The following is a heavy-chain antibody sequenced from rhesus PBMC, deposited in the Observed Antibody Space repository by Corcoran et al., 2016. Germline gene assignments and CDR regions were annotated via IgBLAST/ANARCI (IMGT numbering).Heavy chain of an antibody. Sequence: QVQLQESGPGLVKPSETLSLTCAVSGDSISGHYCNWIRQPPGKGLEWIGAIGGSSRSTLVNPCRKSRGRLSTDTSKKQFTEKLASVPAADMAVYYGTRWTTVPKYFDWWGQGARGTVSS. CDR3: TRWTTVPKYFDW. CDR1: GDSISGHY. CDR2: IGGSSRST. J-gene: IGHJ1*01. V-gene: IGHV4-165*02. D-gene: IGHD4-29*01.